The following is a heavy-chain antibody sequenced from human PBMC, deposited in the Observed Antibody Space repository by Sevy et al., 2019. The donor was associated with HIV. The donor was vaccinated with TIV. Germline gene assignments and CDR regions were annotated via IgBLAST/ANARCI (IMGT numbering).Heavy chain of an antibody. J-gene: IGHJ6*02. CDR3: ARDRDVSGNYLEYFYYAMDV. Sequence: ASVKVSCKTSGYTFSTYYIYWVRQAPGQGLEWIGIFDPTGGSRSYAQRFQGRLTMTGDTSTSTAYMEQGSLTSEDTAAYYCARDRDVSGNYLEYFYYAMDVWGQGTTVTVSS. CDR1: GYTFSTYY. CDR2: FDPTGGSR. D-gene: IGHD1-26*01. V-gene: IGHV1-46*01.